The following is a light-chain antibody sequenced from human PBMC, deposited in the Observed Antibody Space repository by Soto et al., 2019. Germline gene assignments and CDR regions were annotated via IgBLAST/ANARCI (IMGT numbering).Light chain of an antibody. CDR2: WAS. CDR1: QSVLYSSNNKNY. V-gene: IGKV4-1*01. Sequence: DIMMTQSPDSLAVSLGERATINCKSSQSVLYSSNNKNYLAWYQQKPGQPPKLLIYWASTRESGVPDRFSGSGSGTDFTLTISRLEPEDFAVYYCQQYGSSPPSYTFGQGTKLEIK. J-gene: IGKJ2*01. CDR3: QQYGSSPPSYT.